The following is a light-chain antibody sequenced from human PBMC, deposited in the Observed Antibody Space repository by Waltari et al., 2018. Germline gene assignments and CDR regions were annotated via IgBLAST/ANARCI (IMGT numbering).Light chain of an antibody. J-gene: IGLJ1*01. CDR1: SSDVGLYNY. CDR3: CSHTGNSLYV. CDR2: DVY. V-gene: IGLV2-11*01. Sequence: QSALTQPRSVSGSPGQSVTISCTGTSSDVGLYNYVSWYQQHPGKAPKLIIYDVYKRHSGVPDRFSGSKSGNTASLTIAGLQAEDETDYYCCSHTGNSLYVFGTGTKVTVL.